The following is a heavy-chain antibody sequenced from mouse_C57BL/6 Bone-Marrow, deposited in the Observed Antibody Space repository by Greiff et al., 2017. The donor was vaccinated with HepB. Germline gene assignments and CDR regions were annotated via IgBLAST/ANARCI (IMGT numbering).Heavy chain of an antibody. V-gene: IGHV1-80*01. Sequence: VQLQQSGAELVKPGASVKISCKASGYAFSSYWMNWVKQRPGKGLEWIGQIYPGDGDTNYNGKFKGKATLTADKSSSTAYMQLSSLTSEDPAVYFCARGGITTVVATDYAMDYWGQGTSVTVSS. CDR2: IYPGDGDT. J-gene: IGHJ4*01. CDR3: ARGGITTVVATDYAMDY. CDR1: GYAFSSYW. D-gene: IGHD1-1*01.